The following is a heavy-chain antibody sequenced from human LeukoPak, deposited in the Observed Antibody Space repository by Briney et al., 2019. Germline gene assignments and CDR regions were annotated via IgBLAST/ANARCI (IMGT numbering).Heavy chain of an antibody. CDR2: IIPIFGTA. Sequence: GSSVKVSCKASGGTFSSYAISWVRQAPGQGLEWMGGIIPIFGTANYAQKFQGRVTITADESTSTAYMELSGLRSEDTAVYYCATSTAPIPRYYYMDVWGKGTTVTISS. CDR1: GGTFSSYA. J-gene: IGHJ6*03. CDR3: ATSTAPIPRYYYMDV. V-gene: IGHV1-69*01. D-gene: IGHD2-21*01.